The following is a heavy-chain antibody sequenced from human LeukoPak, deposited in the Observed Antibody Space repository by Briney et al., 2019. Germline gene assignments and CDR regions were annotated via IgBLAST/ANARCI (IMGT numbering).Heavy chain of an antibody. Sequence: ASVKLFCRASGYRYNGYYMHWVTQAPGQGLEWMGWINPDSGGTYHAQNFQDRAIMSGDTSISTRHMEQRTLRLDDNAFYSCARDGGGKTVTPLIDYWGQGTLVTVSS. CDR2: INPDSGGT. CDR3: ARDGGGKTVTPLIDY. V-gene: IGHV1-2*02. D-gene: IGHD4-17*01. J-gene: IGHJ4*02. CDR1: GYRYNGYY.